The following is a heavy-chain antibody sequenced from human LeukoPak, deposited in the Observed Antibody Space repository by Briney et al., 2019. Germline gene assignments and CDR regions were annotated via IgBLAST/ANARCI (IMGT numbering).Heavy chain of an antibody. CDR1: GYTLTELS. V-gene: IGHV1-24*01. CDR2: FDPEDGET. J-gene: IGHJ3*01. D-gene: IGHD6-6*01. CDR3: ATGRRGWQPHQEYSSSSWAFDV. Sequence: ASVKVPCKVSGYTLTELSMHWVRQAPGKGLEWMGGFDPEDGETIYAQKFQGRVTMTEDTSTDTAYMELSSLRSEDTAVYYCATGRRGWQPHQEYSSSSWAFDVWGQGTMVTVSS.